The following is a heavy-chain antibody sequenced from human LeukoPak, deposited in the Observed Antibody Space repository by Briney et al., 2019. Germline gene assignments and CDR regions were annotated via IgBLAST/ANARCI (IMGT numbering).Heavy chain of an antibody. D-gene: IGHD1-26*01. CDR1: GYTITSYA. CDR2: INTNTGNP. V-gene: IGHV7-4-1*02. J-gene: IGHJ4*02. Sequence: ASVKVSCKASGYTITSYAMNWVRQAPGQGLEWMGWINTNTGNPTYAQGFTGRFVFSLDTSVSTAYLQISSLKAEDTAVYYCARDSENAGMYYFDSWGQGTLVTVSS. CDR3: ARDSENAGMYYFDS.